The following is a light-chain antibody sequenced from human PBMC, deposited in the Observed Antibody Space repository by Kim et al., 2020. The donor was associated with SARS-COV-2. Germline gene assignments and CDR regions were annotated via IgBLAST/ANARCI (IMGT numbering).Light chain of an antibody. CDR3: LQYDNLPYT. CDR1: QDIKKN. V-gene: IGKV1-33*01. Sequence: DILMTQSPSSLSASVRDRVIITCQATQDIKKNLNWYQQKPGEAPKLLIYDASNLETGVPSRFSGSGSGTDFALTVTSLQPEDIGTYYCLQYDNLPYTFGQGTKLEI. CDR2: DAS. J-gene: IGKJ2*01.